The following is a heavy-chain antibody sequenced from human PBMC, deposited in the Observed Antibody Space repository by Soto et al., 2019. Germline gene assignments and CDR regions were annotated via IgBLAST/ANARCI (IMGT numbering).Heavy chain of an antibody. D-gene: IGHD6-6*01. CDR2: IYYSGST. CDR3: ARGRIAARPFFDY. Sequence: PSETLSLTCTVSGAALSSGGYYWSWIRQPPGKGLEWIGYIYYSGSTNYNPSLKSRVTISVDTSKNQFSLKLSSVTAADTAVYYCARGRIAARPFFDYWGQGTLVTVSS. J-gene: IGHJ4*02. V-gene: IGHV4-61*08. CDR1: GAALSSGGYY.